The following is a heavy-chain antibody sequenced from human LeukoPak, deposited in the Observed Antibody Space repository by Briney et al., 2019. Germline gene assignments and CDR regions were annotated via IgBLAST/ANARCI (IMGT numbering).Heavy chain of an antibody. D-gene: IGHD3-10*01. J-gene: IGHJ6*03. CDR1: VFPVSSKY. V-gene: IGHV3-53*01. CDR2: IYSGGST. CDR3: ASGSGSYRTPYYYMDV. Sequence: GGSLRHSCVASVFPVSSKYLSWVRQAPGKGLGWDSVIYSGGSTYYADSVKGRFTISRDNSKNTLYLQMNSLRAEDTAVYYCASGSGSYRTPYYYMDVWGTGTTVTVSS.